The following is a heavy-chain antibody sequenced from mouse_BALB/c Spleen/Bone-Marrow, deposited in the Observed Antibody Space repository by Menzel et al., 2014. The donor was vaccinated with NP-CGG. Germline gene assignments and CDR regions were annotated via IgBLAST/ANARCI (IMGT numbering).Heavy chain of an antibody. CDR1: GFAFSSYH. V-gene: IGHV5-12-1*01. CDR2: ISSGGGST. Sequence: EVKVVDSGGGLVKPGGSLKLSCAASGFAFSSYHMSWVRQTPEKRLEWVAYISSGGGSTYYPDTVKGRFTISRDNAKNTLYLQMSSLKSEDTAMYYCARQGAYYGNYKYFDVWGAGTTVTVSS. D-gene: IGHD2-10*01. CDR3: ARQGAYYGNYKYFDV. J-gene: IGHJ1*01.